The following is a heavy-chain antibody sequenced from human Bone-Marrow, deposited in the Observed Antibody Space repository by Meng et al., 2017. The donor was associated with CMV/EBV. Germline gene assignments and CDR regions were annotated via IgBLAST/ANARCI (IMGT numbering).Heavy chain of an antibody. CDR2: ISGGGGRT. CDR3: ARDLIVPAAIDYYYGMDV. J-gene: IGHJ6*02. Sequence: GESLKISCAASGFTFRSYVMSWVRQAPGKGLEWVSTISGGGGRTYYADSVKGRFTISRDNAKNSLYLQMNSLRAEDTAVYYCARDLIVPAAIDYYYGMDVWGQGTTVTVSS. V-gene: IGHV3-23*01. D-gene: IGHD2-2*01. CDR1: GFTFRSYV.